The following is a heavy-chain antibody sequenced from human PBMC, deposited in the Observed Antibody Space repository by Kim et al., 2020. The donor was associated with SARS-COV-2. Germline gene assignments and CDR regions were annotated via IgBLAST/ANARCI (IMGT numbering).Heavy chain of an antibody. CDR3: ARQDVDTAMVTDRFDP. CDR2: IYPGDSDT. J-gene: IGHJ5*02. D-gene: IGHD5-18*01. Sequence: GESLKISCKGSGYSFTSYWIGWVRQMPGKGLEWMGIIYPGDSDTRYSPSFQGQVTISADKSISTAYLQWSSLKASDTAMYYCARQDVDTAMVTDRFDPWGQGTLVTVSS. V-gene: IGHV5-51*01. CDR1: GYSFTSYW.